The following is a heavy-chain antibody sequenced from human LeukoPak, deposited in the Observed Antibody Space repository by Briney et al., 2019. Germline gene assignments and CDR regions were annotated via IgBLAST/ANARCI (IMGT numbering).Heavy chain of an antibody. V-gene: IGHV3-66*01. CDR2: ISSGGDT. CDR1: GFTFSSYS. Sequence: GGSLRLSCAASGFTFSSYSMSWVRQAPGKGPEWVSVISSGGDTNYADSVKGRFTISRDASKNTLYLQMNSLRAEDTAVYYCARRQYFAFDCWGQGTLVTVSS. CDR3: ARRQYFAFDC. J-gene: IGHJ4*02.